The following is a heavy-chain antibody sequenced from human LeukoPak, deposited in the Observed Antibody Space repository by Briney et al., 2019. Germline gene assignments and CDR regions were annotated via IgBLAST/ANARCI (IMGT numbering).Heavy chain of an antibody. V-gene: IGHV4-59*01. J-gene: IGHJ3*02. D-gene: IGHD3-3*02. CDR1: GGSISSYY. Sequence: SETLSLTCTVSGGSISSYYWSWIRQPPGKGLEWIGYIYYSGSTNYNPSLKSRVTISVDTSKNQFSLRLSSVTAADTAVYYCARDTFSSIDIWGQGTMVTVSS. CDR2: IYYSGST. CDR3: ARDTFSSIDI.